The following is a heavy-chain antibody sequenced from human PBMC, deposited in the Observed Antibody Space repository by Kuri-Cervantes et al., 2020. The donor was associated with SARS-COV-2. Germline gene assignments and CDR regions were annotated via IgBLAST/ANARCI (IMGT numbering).Heavy chain of an antibody. CDR1: GFTFSSYS. D-gene: IGHD3-3*01. CDR2: ISGSGGST. CDR3: ARDPRNLAIFGVVIKGYYYYGMDV. J-gene: IGHJ6*02. Sequence: GESLKISCAASGFTFSSYSMNWVRQAPGKGLEWVSAISGSGGSTYYADSVKGRFTISRDNSKNTLYLQMNSLRAEDTAVYYCARDPRNLAIFGVVIKGYYYYGMDVWGQGTTVTVSS. V-gene: IGHV3-23*01.